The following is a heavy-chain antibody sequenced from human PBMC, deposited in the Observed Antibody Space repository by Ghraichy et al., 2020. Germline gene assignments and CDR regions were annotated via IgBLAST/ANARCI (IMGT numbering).Heavy chain of an antibody. CDR2: MFYSGTT. Sequence: SETLSLTCTVSGGSISRYYWSWIRQPPGKGLEWIGYMFYSGTTNYNPSLKSRVTISIDASKNQLSLKMTSVTAADTGVYYCARASDYDVWSAYYMGGGWYFDFWGQGTLVTVSS. CDR3: ARASDYDVWSAYYMGGGWYFDF. D-gene: IGHD3-3*01. CDR1: GGSISRYY. V-gene: IGHV4-59*01. J-gene: IGHJ4*02.